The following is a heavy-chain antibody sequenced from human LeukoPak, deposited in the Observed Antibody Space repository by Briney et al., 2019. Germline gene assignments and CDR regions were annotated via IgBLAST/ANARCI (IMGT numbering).Heavy chain of an antibody. CDR2: IPPRGNT. D-gene: IGHD3-10*01. CDR3: FGWTGPTHY. V-gene: IGHV4-4*09. Sequence: PSEALSLTCTVSGGSISSYYWSWIRQPPGKGLEWIGYIPPRGNTNYNPSLRSRVTLSLDTSKSQVSLKLSAVTAADTAVYFCFGWTGPTHYWGQGTLVTVSS. CDR1: GGSISSYY. J-gene: IGHJ4*02.